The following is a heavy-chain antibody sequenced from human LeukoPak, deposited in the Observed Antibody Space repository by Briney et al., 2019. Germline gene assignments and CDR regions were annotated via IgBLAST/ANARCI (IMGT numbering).Heavy chain of an antibody. Sequence: PGGSLRLSCAASAFTFSSYWMHWVRQAPGKGRVWVSRMNSDGSSTSYADSVKGRFTISRDNAKNPLYLQMNSLRAEDTAVYSCARDYYDFWSGYYAFDYWGQGTLVTVSS. CDR3: ARDYYDFWSGYYAFDY. CDR2: MNSDGSST. CDR1: AFTFSSYW. D-gene: IGHD3-3*01. J-gene: IGHJ4*02. V-gene: IGHV3-74*01.